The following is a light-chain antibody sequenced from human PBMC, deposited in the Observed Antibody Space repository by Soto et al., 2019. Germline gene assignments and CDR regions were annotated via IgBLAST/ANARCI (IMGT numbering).Light chain of an antibody. CDR1: QSIFYISNNKNY. CDR2: WAS. Sequence: DIVMTQSPDSLAVSLGERATINCKSSQSIFYISNNKNYLAWYQQKPGQPPKLLIYWASTRASGVPDRFIGSGSGRDFTLTISSLQAEDVAVSYCHQYFSTRTFGPRTKVDIK. CDR3: HQYFSTRT. V-gene: IGKV4-1*01. J-gene: IGKJ1*01.